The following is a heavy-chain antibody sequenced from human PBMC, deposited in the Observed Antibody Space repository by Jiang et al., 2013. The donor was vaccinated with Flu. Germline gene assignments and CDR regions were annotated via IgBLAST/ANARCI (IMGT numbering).Heavy chain of an antibody. CDR1: TNYY. D-gene: IGHD4-17*01. CDR2: ISHTGSS. V-gene: IGHV4-59*01. J-gene: IGHJ4*02. CDR3: ARARNDYGDSRTGIDN. Sequence: TNYYWKWSQAAPTGRDVEWIGYISHTGSSNCNPSLESRVNISIDTSKNQFSLKLDSVTTADTAIYYCARARNDYGDSRTGIDNWGQGTLVTVSS.